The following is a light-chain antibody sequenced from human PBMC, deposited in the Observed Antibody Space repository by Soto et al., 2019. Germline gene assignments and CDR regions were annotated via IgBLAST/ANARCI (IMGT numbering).Light chain of an antibody. CDR2: DTS. V-gene: IGKV1-33*01. CDR1: LDIRNY. J-gene: IGKJ2*01. CDR3: QQYEILPYT. Sequence: DIQLTQSPPSLSASVGDRVSITCQASLDIRNYLNWYQHKPGRAPKLLIYDTSNLETGVPSRFGGSASGTNFSFLITGLQPEDVATYYCQQYEILPYTFGHGTKLEI.